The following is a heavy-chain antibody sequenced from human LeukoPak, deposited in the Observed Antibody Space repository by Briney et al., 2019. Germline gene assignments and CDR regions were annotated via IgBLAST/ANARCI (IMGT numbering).Heavy chain of an antibody. CDR1: GYTFSNYG. CDR2: ISAYSGGT. CDR3: ARGGNEVVADAEYFQH. J-gene: IGHJ1*01. V-gene: IGHV1-18*01. Sequence: ASVKVSCKASGYTFSNYGITWVRQAPGQGLEWMGWISAYSGGTNYAQKLQGRVTMTRDMSTSTVYMELSSLRSEDTAVYYCARGGNEVVADAEYFQHWGQGTLVTVSS. D-gene: IGHD3-22*01.